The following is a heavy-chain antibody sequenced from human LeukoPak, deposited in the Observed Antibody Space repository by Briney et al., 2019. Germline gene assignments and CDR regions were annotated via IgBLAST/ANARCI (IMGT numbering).Heavy chain of an antibody. D-gene: IGHD6-13*01. CDR1: GFTFDDYA. V-gene: IGHV3-9*01. CDR3: ARGYGSSWPFDY. J-gene: IGHJ4*02. CDR2: ISWNSGSI. Sequence: SLRLSCAASGFTFDDYAMHWVRQAPGKGLEWVSGISWNSGSIGYADSVKGRFTISRDNAKNSLYLQMNSLRAEDTAVYYCARGYGSSWPFDYWGQGTLVTVSS.